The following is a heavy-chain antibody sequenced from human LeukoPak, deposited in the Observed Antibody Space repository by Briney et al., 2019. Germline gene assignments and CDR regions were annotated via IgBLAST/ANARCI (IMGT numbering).Heavy chain of an antibody. CDR3: ARSIFRYFDP. J-gene: IGHJ5*02. Sequence: SETLSLTCTVSGGSISSYYWSWIRQPPGEGLEWIGYIYYSGSTNYNPSLKSRVTISVDTSKNQFSLKLSSVTAADTAVYYCARSIFRYFDPWGQGTLVTVSS. CDR2: IYYSGST. D-gene: IGHD3-3*01. CDR1: GGSISSYY. V-gene: IGHV4-59*01.